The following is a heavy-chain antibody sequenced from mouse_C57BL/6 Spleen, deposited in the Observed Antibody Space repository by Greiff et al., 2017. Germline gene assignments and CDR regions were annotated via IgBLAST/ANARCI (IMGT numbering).Heavy chain of an antibody. J-gene: IGHJ2*01. Sequence: EVQLQQSGAELVRPGASVKLSCTASGFNIKDDYMHWVKQRPEQGLEWIGWIDPENGDTEYASQFQGKFTITADTSSNTAYLQLSSLTSEDTAVYYCTTNYYGSYWGQGTTLTVSS. CDR2: IDPENGDT. CDR3: TTNYYGSY. V-gene: IGHV14-4*01. CDR1: GFNIKDDY. D-gene: IGHD1-1*01.